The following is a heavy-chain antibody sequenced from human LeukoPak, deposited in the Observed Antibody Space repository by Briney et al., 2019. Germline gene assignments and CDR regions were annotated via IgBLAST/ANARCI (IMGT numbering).Heavy chain of an antibody. V-gene: IGHV3-23*01. CDR3: AKMIGRPAAGTPFDY. Sequence: GGSLRLSCAASGFTFNNYAMSWVRQAPGKGLEWVSGISGSGGATYCADSVKGRFTISGDNSKNTLYLQMNSLRAEDTAVYYCAKMIGRPAAGTPFDYWGQGTLVTVSS. CDR2: ISGSGGAT. J-gene: IGHJ4*02. CDR1: GFTFNNYA. D-gene: IGHD6-13*01.